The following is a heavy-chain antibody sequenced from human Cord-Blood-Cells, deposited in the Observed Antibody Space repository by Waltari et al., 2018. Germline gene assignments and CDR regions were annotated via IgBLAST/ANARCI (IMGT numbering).Heavy chain of an antibody. J-gene: IGHJ4*02. Sequence: QVQLQQWGAGLLKPSETLSLTCAVYGGSFSGYYWSWIRQPPGKGLEWIGEINHSGSTNYNPSLKSRVTISVDTSKNQFSLKLSSVTAADTAVYYCARVRWAVAGTDPFDYWGQGTLVTVSS. CDR2: INHSGST. D-gene: IGHD6-19*01. V-gene: IGHV4-34*01. CDR1: GGSFSGYY. CDR3: ARVRWAVAGTDPFDY.